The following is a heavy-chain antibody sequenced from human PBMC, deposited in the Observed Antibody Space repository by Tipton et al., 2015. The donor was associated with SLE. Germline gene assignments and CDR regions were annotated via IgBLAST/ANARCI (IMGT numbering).Heavy chain of an antibody. V-gene: IGHV4-38-2*02. CDR2: IYYSGNT. J-gene: IGHJ4*02. CDR3: ARIHPNNYGDYGPFDY. CDR1: GYSIRSGYY. D-gene: IGHD4-17*01. Sequence: TLSLTCTVSGYSIRSGYYWGWIRQPPGKGLEWIGSIYHSGSIYYSGNTYYNPSLESRVTISADTFKNQFSLEVTSVTAADTAVYFCARIHPNNYGDYGPFDYWGQGILVTVSS.